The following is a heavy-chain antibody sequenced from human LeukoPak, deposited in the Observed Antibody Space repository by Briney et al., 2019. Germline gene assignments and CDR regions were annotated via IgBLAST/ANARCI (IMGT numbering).Heavy chain of an antibody. CDR2: INHSGST. J-gene: IGHJ3*02. D-gene: IGHD3-16*01. CDR3: ARGLVMIHAFDI. CDR1: GGSFSGYY. V-gene: IGHV4-34*01. Sequence: PSETPSLTCAVYGGSFSGYYWSWIRQPPGKGLEWIGEINHSGSTNYNPSLKSRVTISVDTSKNQFSLKLSSVTAADTAVYHCARGLVMIHAFDIWGQGTMVTVSS.